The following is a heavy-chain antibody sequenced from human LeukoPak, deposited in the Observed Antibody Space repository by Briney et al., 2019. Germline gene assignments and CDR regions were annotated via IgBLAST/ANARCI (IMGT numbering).Heavy chain of an antibody. CDR3: ARGGNYGDYDGYFDY. J-gene: IGHJ4*02. Sequence: PSETLSLTCTVSGGSITNYYWSWIRQPPGKGLEWIVYIHYSGVPNYNPSLRSRTTTSVDTSKNQFSLKLSSVTAADTAVYYCARGGNYGDYDGYFDYWGQGTLVTVPS. V-gene: IGHV4-59*08. D-gene: IGHD4-17*01. CDR2: IHYSGVP. CDR1: GGSITNYY.